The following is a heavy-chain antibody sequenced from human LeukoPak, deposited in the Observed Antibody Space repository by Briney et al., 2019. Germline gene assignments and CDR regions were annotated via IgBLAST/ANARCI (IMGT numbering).Heavy chain of an antibody. J-gene: IGHJ4*02. CDR1: GGSFSGYY. V-gene: IGHV4-34*01. CDR2: INHSGST. D-gene: IGHD6-6*01. CDR3: ARGRYSSSYFDY. Sequence: SETLSLTCAVYGGSFSGYYWSWIRQPPGEGLEWIGEINHSGSTNYNPSLKSRVTISVDTSKNQFSLKLSSVTAADAAVYYCARGRYSSSYFDYWGQGTLVTVSS.